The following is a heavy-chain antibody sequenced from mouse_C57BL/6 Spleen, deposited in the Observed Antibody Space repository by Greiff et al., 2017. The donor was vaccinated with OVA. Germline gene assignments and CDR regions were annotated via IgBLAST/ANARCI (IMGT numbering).Heavy chain of an antibody. Sequence: QVQLKESGAELVRPGTSVKVSCKASGYAFTNYLIERVKQRPGQGLEWIGVINPGSGGTNYNEKFKGKATLTADKSSSTAYMQLSSLTSEDSAVYFCARKGAYDSAFDYWGQGTTLTVSS. J-gene: IGHJ2*01. CDR3: ARKGAYDSAFDY. V-gene: IGHV1-54*01. CDR1: GYAFTNYL. CDR2: INPGSGGT. D-gene: IGHD2-4*01.